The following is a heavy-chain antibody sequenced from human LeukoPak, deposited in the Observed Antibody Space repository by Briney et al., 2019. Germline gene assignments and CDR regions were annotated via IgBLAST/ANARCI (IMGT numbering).Heavy chain of an antibody. Sequence: ASVKVSCKASGGTFSSYAISWVRQAPGQGLEWMGWINPNSGGTNYAQKFQGWVTMTRDTSISTAYMELSRLRSDDTAVYYCARDSGYSYGSDGYYYGMDVWGQGTTVTVSS. CDR2: INPNSGGT. J-gene: IGHJ6*02. D-gene: IGHD5-18*01. CDR1: GGTFSSYA. CDR3: ARDSGYSYGSDGYYYGMDV. V-gene: IGHV1-2*04.